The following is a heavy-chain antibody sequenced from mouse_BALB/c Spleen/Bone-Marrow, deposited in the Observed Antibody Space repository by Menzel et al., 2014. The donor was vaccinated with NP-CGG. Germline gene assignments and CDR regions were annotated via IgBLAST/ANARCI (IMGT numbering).Heavy chain of an antibody. CDR2: IDPANGNT. CDR3: ARRGDIYYGSSAWFAY. CDR1: GFNIKDTY. V-gene: IGHV14-3*02. D-gene: IGHD1-1*01. Sequence: EVMLVESGAELVKPGASVKLSCTASGFNIKDTYLHWVKQRPEQGLEWIGRIDPANGNTEYDPKFQGKATITADTSSNTAYLQLSSLTSEDTAVYYCARRGDIYYGSSAWFAYWGQGTLVTVSA. J-gene: IGHJ3*01.